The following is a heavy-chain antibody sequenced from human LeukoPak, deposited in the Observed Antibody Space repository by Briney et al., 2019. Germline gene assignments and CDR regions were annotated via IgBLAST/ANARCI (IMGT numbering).Heavy chain of an antibody. CDR3: ARGSRWLQSFVDY. D-gene: IGHD5-24*01. CDR1: GFTFSSYA. J-gene: IGHJ4*02. CDR2: ISYDGSNK. V-gene: IGHV3-30*04. Sequence: GESLRLSCAASGFTFSSYAMHWVRQAPGKGLEWVAVISYDGSNKYYADSVKGRFTISRDNSKNTLYLQMNSLRAEDTAVYYCARGSRWLQSFVDYWGQGTLVTVSS.